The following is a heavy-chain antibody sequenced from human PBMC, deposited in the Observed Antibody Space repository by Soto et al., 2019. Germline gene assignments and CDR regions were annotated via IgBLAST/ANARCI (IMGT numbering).Heavy chain of an antibody. CDR2: IIPIFGTP. D-gene: IGHD3-10*01. V-gene: IGHV1-69*01. CDR1: GGIFSTYA. J-gene: IGHJ4*02. CDR3: ARDRDDYGSGNYYNRIDF. Sequence: QVQLVQSGAEVKKPGSSVKVSCKASGGIFSTYAISWLRQAPGQGLEWLGGIIPIFGTPNYAQRFQRRVTITEDESTTTAYMELSRLKSEDTAVYYCARDRDDYGSGNYYNRIDFWGQGNLVTVSS.